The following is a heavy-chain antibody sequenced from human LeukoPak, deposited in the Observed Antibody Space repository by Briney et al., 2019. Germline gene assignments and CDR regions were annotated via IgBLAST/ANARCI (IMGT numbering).Heavy chain of an antibody. D-gene: IGHD3-10*01. CDR3: ARDSYGSGSYYNEFHY. Sequence: GGSLRLSCAASGFTFSSYSMNWVRQAPGKGLEWVSSISSSSSYIYYADSVKGRFTISRDNAKNSLYLQMNSLRAEDTAVYYCARDSYGSGSYYNEFHYWGQGTLVAVSS. J-gene: IGHJ4*02. CDR2: ISSSSSYI. CDR1: GFTFSSYS. V-gene: IGHV3-21*01.